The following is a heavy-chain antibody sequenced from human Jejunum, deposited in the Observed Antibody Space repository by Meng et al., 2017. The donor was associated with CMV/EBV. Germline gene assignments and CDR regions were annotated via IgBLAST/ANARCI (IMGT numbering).Heavy chain of an antibody. CDR3: AKVESSSWYTD. V-gene: IGHV1-2*02. CDR2: INPNNGAT. Sequence: KAPGYTFHVYYIHWLRQAPGQGLEWMGWINPNNGATNYAQNFQGRLTLTSDTSISTAFMELSGLRSNDTAVYYCAKVESSSWYTDWGQGTLVTVSS. CDR1: GYTFHVYY. J-gene: IGHJ4*02. D-gene: IGHD2-2*02.